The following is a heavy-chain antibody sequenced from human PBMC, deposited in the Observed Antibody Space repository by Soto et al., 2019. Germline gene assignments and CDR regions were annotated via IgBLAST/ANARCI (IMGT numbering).Heavy chain of an antibody. CDR3: ARDVGDESITYNDAFDI. CDR2: VSAYRGYT. V-gene: IGHV1-18*04. CDR1: GYTFTGYY. J-gene: IGHJ3*02. Sequence: GASVKVSCKASGYTFTGYYMHWVRQAPGQGLEWMGWVSAYRGYTDYAEKFQDRVTMTTDTSTSTAYMELRSLRYDDTAVYYCARDVGDESITYNDAFDIWGQGTMVTVSS. D-gene: IGHD3-10*01.